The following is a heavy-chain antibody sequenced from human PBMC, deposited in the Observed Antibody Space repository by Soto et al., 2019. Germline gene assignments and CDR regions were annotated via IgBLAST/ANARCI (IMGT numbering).Heavy chain of an antibody. CDR2: ISGSGGST. V-gene: IGHV3-23*01. J-gene: IGHJ4*02. CDR3: AKADRSYFDY. CDR1: GFTFSSYA. Sequence: GGSLRLSCAASGFTFSSYAMSWVLQAPWKGLEWVSAISGSGGSTYYADSVKGRFTISRDNSKNTLYLQMNSLRAEDTAVYYCAKADRSYFDYWGQGTLVTVSS.